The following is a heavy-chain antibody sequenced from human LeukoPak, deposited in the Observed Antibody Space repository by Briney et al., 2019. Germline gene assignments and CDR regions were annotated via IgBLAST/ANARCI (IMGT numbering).Heavy chain of an antibody. CDR3: ARAGYCSGGSCLFLAGFDP. Sequence: SVKVSCKASGGTFSSYAISWVRQAPGQGLEWMGGIIPIFGTANYAQKFQGRVTITADKSTSTAYMELSSLRSGDTAVYYCARAGYCSGGSCLFLAGFDPWGQGTLVTVSS. D-gene: IGHD2-15*01. CDR1: GGTFSSYA. J-gene: IGHJ5*02. V-gene: IGHV1-69*06. CDR2: IIPIFGTA.